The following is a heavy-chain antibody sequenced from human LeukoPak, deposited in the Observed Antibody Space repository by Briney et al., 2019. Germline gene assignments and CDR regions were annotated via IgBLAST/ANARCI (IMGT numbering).Heavy chain of an antibody. CDR3: AKAYGSGWYYYFDY. CDR1: GFTFSSYG. CDR2: IRPDGSNK. J-gene: IGHJ4*02. D-gene: IGHD6-19*01. Sequence: PGGSLRLSCAASGFTFSSYGMHWVRQAPGKGLEWVAFIRPDGSNKYYADSVKGRFTISRDNPKNTLYLQMNSLRAEDTAVYYCAKAYGSGWYYYFDYWGQGTLVTVSS. V-gene: IGHV3-30*02.